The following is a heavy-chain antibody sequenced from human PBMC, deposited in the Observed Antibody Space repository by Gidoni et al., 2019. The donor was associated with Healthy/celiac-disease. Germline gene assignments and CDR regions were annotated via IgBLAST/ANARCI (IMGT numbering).Heavy chain of an antibody. CDR2: IYPGDSLT. D-gene: IGHD1-20*01. CDR3: ARLFRNWNDRDDAFDI. Sequence: EVQLVQSGAEVKKPGESLKIACKGSGYSFTSYWIGWVRQMPGQGLDWMGIIYPGDSLTRYSPSFQGLVTISPDNSIITAYLQWSSLKASDTAMYYCARLFRNWNDRDDAFDIWGQGTMVTVSS. J-gene: IGHJ3*02. CDR1: GYSFTSYW. V-gene: IGHV5-51*01.